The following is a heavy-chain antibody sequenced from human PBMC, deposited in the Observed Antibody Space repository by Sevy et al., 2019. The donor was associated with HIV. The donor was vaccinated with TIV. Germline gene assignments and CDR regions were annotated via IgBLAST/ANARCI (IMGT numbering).Heavy chain of an antibody. D-gene: IGHD6-13*01. CDR2: INPNSGNT. Sequence: ASVKVSCKASGYTFTSYDINWVRQATGQGLEWMGWINPNSGNTGYAQKFQGRVTMTRNTSISTAYMELSSLRSEDTAVYYCARGPGIAKIYYYYGMDVWGQGTTVTVSS. J-gene: IGHJ6*02. V-gene: IGHV1-8*01. CDR1: GYTFTSYD. CDR3: ARGPGIAKIYYYYGMDV.